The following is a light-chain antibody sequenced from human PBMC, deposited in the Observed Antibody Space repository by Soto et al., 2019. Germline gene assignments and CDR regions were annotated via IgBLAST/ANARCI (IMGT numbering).Light chain of an antibody. Sequence: EIVLTQSPGTLSLSSGERATLSCRASQSVSSSYLAWYEQKPGQAPRLLIYGTSSRATAIPDRFSGSGSRTDFNLTISRLEPEEFAVYYCQQYGSSSWTFGQGTKVDIK. CDR3: QQYGSSSWT. V-gene: IGKV3-20*01. J-gene: IGKJ1*01. CDR1: QSVSSSY. CDR2: GTS.